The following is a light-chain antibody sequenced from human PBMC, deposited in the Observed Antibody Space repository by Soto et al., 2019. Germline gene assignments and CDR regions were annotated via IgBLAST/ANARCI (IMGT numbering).Light chain of an antibody. V-gene: IGLV2-14*02. CDR1: SSDVGTYYL. CDR3: SSFTNTITRYA. CDR2: EGT. Sequence: QSVLTQPASVSGSPGQSITISCTGTSSDVGTYYLVSWYQQHPGKVPKVMIYEGTKRPPGVSNRFSGSKSGDTASLTISGLQAEDEADYYCSSFTNTITRYAFGTGTKVTVL. J-gene: IGLJ1*01.